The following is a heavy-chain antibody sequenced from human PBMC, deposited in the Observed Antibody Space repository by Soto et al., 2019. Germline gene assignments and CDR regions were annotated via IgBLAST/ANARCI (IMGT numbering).Heavy chain of an antibody. Sequence: EVQLVESGGGLVQPGGSLRISCAVSGFTFSSYWMSWVRQAPGKGLEWVATIKQDGSEKYYVDSVKGRFTISRDNSKKMLYLQMDSLRAEDTALYYCAREPVGPDYAMDVWGQGTTVTVSS. CDR1: GFTFSSYW. J-gene: IGHJ6*02. D-gene: IGHD1-26*01. CDR3: AREPVGPDYAMDV. CDR2: IKQDGSEK. V-gene: IGHV3-7*01.